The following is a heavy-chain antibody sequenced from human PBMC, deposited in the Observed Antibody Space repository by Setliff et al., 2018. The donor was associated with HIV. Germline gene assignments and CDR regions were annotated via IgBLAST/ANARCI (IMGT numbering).Heavy chain of an antibody. CDR1: GYMFNIYY. CDR3: ARDHAVCSGGTCRSDDPYYYYYMNV. Sequence: WASVKVSCKTSGYMFNIYYMHWVRQVPGQGLEWMGWSNPNTGGTKYAQKFQGRVTMTMDTSTTTAYMELSGLKSDDTAVYYCARDHAVCSGGTCRSDDPYYYYYMNVWGQGTTVTVSS. D-gene: IGHD2-15*01. J-gene: IGHJ6*03. V-gene: IGHV1-2*02. CDR2: SNPNTGGT.